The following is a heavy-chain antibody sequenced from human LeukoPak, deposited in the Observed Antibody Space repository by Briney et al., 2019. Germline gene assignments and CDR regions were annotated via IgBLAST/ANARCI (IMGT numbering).Heavy chain of an antibody. CDR3: AKAYSSSLYGDAFHI. V-gene: IGHV3-23*01. J-gene: IGHJ3*02. CDR1: GFTFRFYA. Sequence: GGSLRLSCAGSGFTFRFYAMTRVRQAPGKGLEWVSGISGDASVSKDADSVKGRFNISRDNSKNTLYLQLNSLRVEDTAIYYCAKAYSSSLYGDAFHIWGQGTMVTVSS. D-gene: IGHD6-13*01. CDR2: ISGDASVS.